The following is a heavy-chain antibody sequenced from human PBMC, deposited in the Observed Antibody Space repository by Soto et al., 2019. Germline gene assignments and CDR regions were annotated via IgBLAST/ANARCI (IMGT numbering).Heavy chain of an antibody. Sequence: SVKVSCKASGGTFSSYAISWVRQAPGQGLEWMGGIIPIFGTANYAQKFQGRVTITADESTSTAYMELSSLRSEDTAVYYCARVGYSYPDYYYYGMDVWGQGTTVTVSS. D-gene: IGHD5-18*01. CDR2: IIPIFGTA. CDR3: ARVGYSYPDYYYYGMDV. CDR1: GGTFSSYA. J-gene: IGHJ6*02. V-gene: IGHV1-69*13.